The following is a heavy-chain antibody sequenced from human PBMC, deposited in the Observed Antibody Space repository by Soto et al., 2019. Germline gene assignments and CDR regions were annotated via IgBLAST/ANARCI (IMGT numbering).Heavy chain of an antibody. CDR1: GGSFSGYY. Sequence: PSETLSLTCAVYGGSFSGYYWIWIRQPPGKGLEWIGEINHSGSTNYNPSLKSRVTISVDTSKNQFSLKLSSVTAADTAVYYCARVRSYYYYLDVWGKGTTVTVSS. V-gene: IGHV4-34*01. CDR2: INHSGST. J-gene: IGHJ6*03. D-gene: IGHD3-10*01. CDR3: ARVRSYYYYLDV.